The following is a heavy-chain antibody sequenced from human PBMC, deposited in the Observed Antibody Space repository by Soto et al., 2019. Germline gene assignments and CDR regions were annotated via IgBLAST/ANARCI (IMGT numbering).Heavy chain of an antibody. J-gene: IGHJ6*03. CDR2: IYYSGST. V-gene: IGHV4-39*01. CDR3: ARHVSPYYYYYYMDV. Sequence: PSETLSLTCTVSGGSISSSSYYWGWIRQPPGKGLEWIGSIYYSGSTYYNPSLKSRVTISVDTSKNQFSLKLSPVTAADTAVYYCARHVSPYYYYYYMDVWGKGTTVTVSS. CDR1: GGSISSSSYY.